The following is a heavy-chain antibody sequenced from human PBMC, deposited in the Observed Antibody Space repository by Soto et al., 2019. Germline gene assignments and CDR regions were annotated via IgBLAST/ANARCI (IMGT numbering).Heavy chain of an antibody. CDR1: GFTFSSYA. CDR3: AKSGSGWYYFDY. J-gene: IGHJ4*02. V-gene: IGHV3-23*01. D-gene: IGHD6-19*01. CDR2: ISGSGGST. Sequence: QTGGSLRLSCAASGFTFSSYAMSWVRQAPGKGLEWVSAISGSGGSTYYADSVKGRFTISRDNSKNTLYLQMNSLRAEDTAVYYCAKSGSGWYYFDYWGQGTLVTVSS.